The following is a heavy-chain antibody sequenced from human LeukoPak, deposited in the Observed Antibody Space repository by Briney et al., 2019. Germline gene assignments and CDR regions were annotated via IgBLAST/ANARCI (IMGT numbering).Heavy chain of an antibody. V-gene: IGHV3-43D*03. Sequence: QPGGSLRLSCAASGFTFDDYAMHWVRQAPGKGLEWVSLISWDGGSTYYADSVKGRFTISRDNSKNSLYLQMNSLRAEDTALYYCAKGTVPAAIDSGLFDYFDYWGQGTLVTVSS. CDR2: ISWDGGST. CDR3: AKGTVPAAIDSGLFDYFDY. J-gene: IGHJ4*02. CDR1: GFTFDDYA. D-gene: IGHD2-2*02.